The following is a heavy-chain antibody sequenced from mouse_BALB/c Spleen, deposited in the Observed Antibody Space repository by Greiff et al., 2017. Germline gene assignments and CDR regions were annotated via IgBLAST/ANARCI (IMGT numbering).Heavy chain of an antibody. D-gene: IGHD2-10*01. CDR1: GFTLSSYA. CDR2: ISSGGST. CDR3: ARGAYYGSCFDY. Sequence: EVKLLESGAGLVKPGGSLKLSCAASGFTLSSYAMSWVRQTPEKRLEWVGSISSGGSTDYPDSVKGRFTISRDNARNILYLQMSSLRSEDTAMYYCARGAYYGSCFDYWGQGTTLTVSA. V-gene: IGHV5-6-5*01. J-gene: IGHJ2*01.